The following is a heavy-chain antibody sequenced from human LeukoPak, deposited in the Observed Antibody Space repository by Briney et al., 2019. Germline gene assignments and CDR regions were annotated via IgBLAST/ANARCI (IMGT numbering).Heavy chain of an antibody. J-gene: IGHJ4*02. CDR1: GYTFTSYG. Sequence: ASVKVSCKATGYTFTSYGNNWVRQAPGQGLEWMGLINANNGNKNYVQKLQGRVTITTDTSTSTAYMELRSLRSEATAVYYWASPASGYSPALGLDYWGQGTLVTVSS. CDR2: INANNGNK. CDR3: ASPASGYSPALGLDY. D-gene: IGHD5-18*01. V-gene: IGHV1-18*04.